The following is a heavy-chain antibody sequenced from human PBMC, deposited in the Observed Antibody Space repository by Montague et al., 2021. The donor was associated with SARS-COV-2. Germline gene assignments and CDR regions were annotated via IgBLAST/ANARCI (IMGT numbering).Heavy chain of an antibody. Sequence: SETLSLTCTASSGSLSGYYWNWIRQPPGKGLEWTGFTHYSGTTKYNPSLKSRLNRSLDTSKNQFSLTLNSVTAADTAIYYCARGTAYDHVYYWGQGAPVTVAS. CDR3: ARGTAYDHVYY. CDR1: SGSLSGYY. D-gene: IGHD2-8*02. J-gene: IGHJ4*02. V-gene: IGHV4-59*12. CDR2: THYSGTT.